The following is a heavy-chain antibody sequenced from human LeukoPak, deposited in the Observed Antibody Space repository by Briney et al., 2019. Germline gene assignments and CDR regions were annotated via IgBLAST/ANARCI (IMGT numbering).Heavy chain of an antibody. CDR1: GASISSYY. D-gene: IGHD7-27*01. CDR3: ARGWGYFDS. CDR2: IYYSGST. Sequence: SETLSLTCTVSGASISSYYWSWIRQPPGKGLEWIGYIYYSGSTNYNPSLKSRVTISVDTSKNQFSLKLSSVTAADTAVYHCARGWGYFDSWGQGTLVTVSS. J-gene: IGHJ4*02. V-gene: IGHV4-59*08.